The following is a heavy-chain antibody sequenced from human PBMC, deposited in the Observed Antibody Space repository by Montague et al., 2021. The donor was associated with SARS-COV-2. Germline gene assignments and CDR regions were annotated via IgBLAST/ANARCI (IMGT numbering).Heavy chain of an antibody. CDR1: GFAFTQYE. V-gene: IGHV3-48*03. Sequence: SLRLACAASGFAFTQYEMNWVRQAPGKGLEWVSYIDGAGGSTYYADSVRGRFTTSRDNAGNSVHLQMNSLRAEDTAVYYCAREDFNGNPVFDFWGQGFLVIVSS. D-gene: IGHD2-8*01. CDR2: IDGAGGST. CDR3: AREDFNGNPVFDF. J-gene: IGHJ4*02.